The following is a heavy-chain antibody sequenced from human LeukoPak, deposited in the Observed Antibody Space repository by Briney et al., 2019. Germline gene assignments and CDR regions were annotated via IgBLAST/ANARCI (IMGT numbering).Heavy chain of an antibody. J-gene: IGHJ4*02. D-gene: IGHD1-1*01. CDR1: GFTFSDYY. CDR3: ARVGATGTADY. CDR2: ISKSGSDT. V-gene: IGHV3-11*06. Sequence: GGSLRLSCAAFGFTFSDYYMSWIRQAPGKGLEWVSYISKSGSDTDFADSVKGRFTISRDNAKNSLYLQMNSLRAEDTAVYYCARVGATGTADYRGQGTLVTVSS.